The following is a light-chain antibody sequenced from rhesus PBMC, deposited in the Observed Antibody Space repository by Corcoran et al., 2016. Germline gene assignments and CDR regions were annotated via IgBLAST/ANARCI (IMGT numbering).Light chain of an antibody. V-gene: IGKV1S12*01. CDR2: AAS. CDR1: QNIYRN. J-gene: IGKJ1*01. CDR3: QHYYDNPRT. Sequence: DIQMTQSPSALSASVGDRVTISCRASQNIYRNLAWYQQKPGKAPKLLIYAASSLQTGIPSRFSGSRSGTDFTLNISSLQPEDSATYFCQHYYDNPRTFGQGTKVEIK.